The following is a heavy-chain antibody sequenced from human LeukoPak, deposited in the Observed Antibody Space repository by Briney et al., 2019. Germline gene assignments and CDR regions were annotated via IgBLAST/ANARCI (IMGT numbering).Heavy chain of an antibody. CDR2: IKQDGSEK. CDR3: ARVAARDAFDI. Sequence: PGGSLRLSCAASGFTFSSYWMSWVRQAPGKGLEWVANIKQDGSEKYYVDSVKGRFTISRDNAKNSLYLQMDSLRAEDTAVYYCARVAARDAFDIWGQGTMVTVSS. CDR1: GFTFSSYW. J-gene: IGHJ3*02. D-gene: IGHD5-24*01. V-gene: IGHV3-7*01.